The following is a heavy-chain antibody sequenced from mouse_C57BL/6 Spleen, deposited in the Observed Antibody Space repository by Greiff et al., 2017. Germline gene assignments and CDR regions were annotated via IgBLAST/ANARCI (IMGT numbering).Heavy chain of an antibody. CDR1: GFNIKDYY. J-gene: IGHJ2*01. D-gene: IGHD1-1*01. CDR3: AGEYGRNY. CDR2: IDPEDGET. Sequence: EVQLQQSGAELVKPGASVKLSCTASGFNIKDYYMHWVKPRTEQGLEWIGRIDPEDGETTSAPKFQGKATITAAKSTNADYMQLSRLTSEDTAVYNCAGEYGRNYWGQGTTLTVAS. V-gene: IGHV14-2*01.